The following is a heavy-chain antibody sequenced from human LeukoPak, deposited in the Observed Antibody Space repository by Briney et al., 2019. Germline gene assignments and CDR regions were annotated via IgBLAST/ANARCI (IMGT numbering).Heavy chain of an antibody. Sequence: GGSLRLSCAASGFTFSSHGMHWVRQAPGKGLEYVSAITSNGGSTYSANSVEGRFTISRDNSKNMLFLQMGSLRVEDMAVYYCARGSMVRGVAPFNWYFDLWGRGTLVTVSS. D-gene: IGHD3-10*01. CDR3: ARGSMVRGVAPFNWYFDL. V-gene: IGHV3-64*01. CDR1: GFTFSSHG. J-gene: IGHJ2*01. CDR2: ITSNGGST.